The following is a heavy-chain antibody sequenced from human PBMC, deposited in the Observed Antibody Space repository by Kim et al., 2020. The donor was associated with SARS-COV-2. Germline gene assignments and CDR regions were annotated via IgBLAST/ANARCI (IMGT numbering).Heavy chain of an antibody. Sequence: SETLSLTCTVSGYSISSGYYWGWIRQPPGKGLEWIGSIYHSGSTYYNPSLKSRVTISVDTSKNQFSLKLSSVTAADTAVYYCARDRDDYTGAFDIWGQGTMVTVSS. CDR3: ARDRDDYTGAFDI. D-gene: IGHD4-4*01. J-gene: IGHJ3*02. V-gene: IGHV4-38-2*02. CDR1: GYSISSGYY. CDR2: IYHSGST.